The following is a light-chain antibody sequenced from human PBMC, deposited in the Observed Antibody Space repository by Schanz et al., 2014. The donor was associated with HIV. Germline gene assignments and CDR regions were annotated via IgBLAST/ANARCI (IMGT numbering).Light chain of an antibody. J-gene: IGKJ3*01. Sequence: DIQMTQSPSSMSASVGDRVVITCRPRQIINTHLNWYQQKPGRAPKLLIYDASNLETGVPSRFSGGGSGTDFTFTISSLQPEDIATYYCQQYDTLPFTFGPGTKVDIK. CDR3: QQYDTLPFT. CDR2: DAS. CDR1: QIINTH. V-gene: IGKV1-33*01.